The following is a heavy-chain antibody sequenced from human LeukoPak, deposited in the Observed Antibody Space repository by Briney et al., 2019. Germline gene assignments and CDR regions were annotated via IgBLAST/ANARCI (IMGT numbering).Heavy chain of an antibody. Sequence: KSSETLSLTCTVSGSSISRFYWSWIRQPPGKGLEYIGYIFYTGTTNCNPSLESRVTISVDTSKNQFSLTLRSVTAADTAVYYCARRTTPRRGEFDYWGQGTLVTVSS. CDR3: ARRTTPRRGEFDY. V-gene: IGHV4-59*08. D-gene: IGHD2-15*01. CDR1: GSSISRFY. J-gene: IGHJ4*02. CDR2: IFYTGTT.